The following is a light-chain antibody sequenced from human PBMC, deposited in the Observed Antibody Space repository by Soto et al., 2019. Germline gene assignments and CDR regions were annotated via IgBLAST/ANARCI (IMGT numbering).Light chain of an antibody. Sequence: EIVLTQSPATLSLSPGERATLSCRASQRVSNYLAWYQQKAGQAPRLLIYDTSNRATGIPARFSGSGSGTDFTLTISSLEPEDFAVYYCQQPTVWPPKTFGQGTKVEIK. V-gene: IGKV3-11*01. CDR3: QQPTVWPPKT. J-gene: IGKJ1*01. CDR2: DTS. CDR1: QRVSNY.